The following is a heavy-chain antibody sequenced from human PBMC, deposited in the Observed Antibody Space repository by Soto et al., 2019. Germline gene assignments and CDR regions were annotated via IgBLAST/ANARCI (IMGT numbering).Heavy chain of an antibody. D-gene: IGHD2-2*01. CDR2: ISAYNGNT. V-gene: IGHV1-18*04. Sequence: ASVKVSCKASGYTFTSYGISWVRQAPGQGLEWMGWISAYNGNTNYAQKLQGRVTMTTDTSTSTAYMELRSLRSDDTAVYYCARDIVVVPAAQYYYYYGMDVWGQGTTVTVYS. CDR3: ARDIVVVPAAQYYYYYGMDV. CDR1: GYTFTSYG. J-gene: IGHJ6*02.